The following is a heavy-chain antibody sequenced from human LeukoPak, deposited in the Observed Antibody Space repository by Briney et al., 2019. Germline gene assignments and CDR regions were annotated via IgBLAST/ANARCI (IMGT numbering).Heavy chain of an antibody. V-gene: IGHV1-69*04. J-gene: IGHJ5*02. CDR3: ARVGYCSGGSCYSAWFDP. CDR1: GGTFSSYA. Sequence: ASVKVSCKASGGTFSSYAISWVRQAPGQGLEWMGRIIPILGIANYAQKFQGRVTITADKSTSTAYMELSSLRSEDTAVYYCARVGYCSGGSCYSAWFDPWGQGTLVTVCS. CDR2: IIPILGIA. D-gene: IGHD2-15*01.